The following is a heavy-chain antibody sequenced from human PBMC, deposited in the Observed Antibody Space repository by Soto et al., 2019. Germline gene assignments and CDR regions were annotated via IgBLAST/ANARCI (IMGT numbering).Heavy chain of an antibody. CDR1: GYSFTNYY. D-gene: IGHD1-26*01. CDR2: IHPNGGGT. V-gene: IGHV1-46*01. Sequence: GASVKVSCKASGYSFTNYYMHWVRQAPGQGLEYMGVIHPNGGGTSYAQKFQGRVTMTSDTSTSIVYMELRSLRSDDTAVYYCARASGSSYWFDPWGQGTLVTVSS. J-gene: IGHJ5*02. CDR3: ARASGSSYWFDP.